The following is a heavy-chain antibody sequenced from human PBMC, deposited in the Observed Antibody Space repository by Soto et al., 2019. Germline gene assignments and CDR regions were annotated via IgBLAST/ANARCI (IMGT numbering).Heavy chain of an antibody. D-gene: IGHD1-20*01. CDR2: IYYSGST. J-gene: IGHJ4*02. V-gene: IGHV4-59*08. CDR1: GGSISSYY. CDR3: ERRKEYPKYNYYFDY. Sequence: SETLSLTCTASGGSISSYYWSWLRQPPGKGLEWIGSIYYSGSTNYNPSLKSRVTISVDTSKNQFSLKLSSVTAADTAVYYCERRKEYPKYNYYFDYWGQGTLVTVSS.